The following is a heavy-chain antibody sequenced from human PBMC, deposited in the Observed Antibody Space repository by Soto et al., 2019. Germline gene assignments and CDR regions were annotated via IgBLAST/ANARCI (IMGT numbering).Heavy chain of an antibody. CDR3: ARVRGCSGGSCYWASYDYYYYMDV. V-gene: IGHV3-21*01. CDR1: GFTFSSYS. CDR2: ISSSSSYI. D-gene: IGHD2-15*01. J-gene: IGHJ6*03. Sequence: GGSLRLSCAASGFTFSSYSMNWVRQAPGKGLEWVSSISSSSSYIYYADSVKGRFTISRDNAKNSLYLQMNSLRAEDTAVYYCARVRGCSGGSCYWASYDYYYYMDVWGKGTTVTVSS.